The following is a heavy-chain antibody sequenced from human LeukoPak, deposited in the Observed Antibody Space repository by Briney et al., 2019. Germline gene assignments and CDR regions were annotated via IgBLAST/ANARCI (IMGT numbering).Heavy chain of an antibody. CDR2: IYPGDSDT. CDR3: ARRVGYYGSGSYSTWFDP. Sequence: GESLKISCKGSGYSFTSYWIGRVRQMPGKGLEWMGIIYPGDSDTRYSPSFQGQVTISADKSISTAYLQWSSLKASDTAMYYCARRVGYYGSGSYSTWFDPWGQGTLVTVSS. V-gene: IGHV5-51*01. CDR1: GYSFTSYW. J-gene: IGHJ5*02. D-gene: IGHD3-10*01.